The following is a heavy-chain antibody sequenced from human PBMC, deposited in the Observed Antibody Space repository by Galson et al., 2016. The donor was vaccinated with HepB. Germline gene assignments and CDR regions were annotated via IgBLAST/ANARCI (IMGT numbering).Heavy chain of an antibody. CDR1: GAFTSSGGYY. D-gene: IGHD3-10*01. Sequence: TLSLTCNVSGAFTSSGGYYWNWIRLHPGKGLEWIGCVYYSGSTYYNPSLESRATISVDTSENQFSLKLTSVTAADTAVYYCARGVSMVRGWLDPWGQGTRVTVSS. CDR3: ARGVSMVRGWLDP. J-gene: IGHJ5*02. V-gene: IGHV4-31*03. CDR2: VYYSGST.